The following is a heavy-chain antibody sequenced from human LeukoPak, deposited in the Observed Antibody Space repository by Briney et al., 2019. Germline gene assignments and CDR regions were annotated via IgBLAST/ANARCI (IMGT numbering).Heavy chain of an antibody. CDR2: IYSGGST. CDR1: GFTVSSNY. V-gene: IGHV3-53*01. CDR3: ARLHSLIRAQPDDC. Sequence: GGSLRPSCAASGFTVSSNYMSWVRQAPGKGLEWVSIIYSGGSTYYADSVKGRFTISRDNSKNTLYLQLNSLRAEDTAVYYCARLHSLIRAQPDDCWGQGTLVTVSS. J-gene: IGHJ4*02. D-gene: IGHD3-22*01.